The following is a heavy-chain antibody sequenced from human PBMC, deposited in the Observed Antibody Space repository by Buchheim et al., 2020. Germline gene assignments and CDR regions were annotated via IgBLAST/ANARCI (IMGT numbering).Heavy chain of an antibody. CDR1: GFTFSSYA. CDR2: ISSNGGST. Sequence: EVQLVESGGGLVQPGGSLRLSCAASGFTFSSYAMHWVRQAPGKGLEYVSAISSNGGSTYYANSVKGRFTISRDNSKNTLYLQMGSLRAEDMAVYYCARDAAQIVGATYFDLWGRGTL. CDR3: ARDAAQIVGATYFDL. D-gene: IGHD1-26*01. V-gene: IGHV3-64*01. J-gene: IGHJ2*01.